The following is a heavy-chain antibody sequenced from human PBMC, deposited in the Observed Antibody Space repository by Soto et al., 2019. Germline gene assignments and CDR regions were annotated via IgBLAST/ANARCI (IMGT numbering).Heavy chain of an antibody. D-gene: IGHD3-22*01. CDR2: INSGGITT. J-gene: IGHJ4*02. CDR1: GFTFSSYW. CDR3: ARGQIGGYYNDY. V-gene: IGHV3-74*01. Sequence: EVQLVESGGGLVQPGGSLRLSCAASGFTFSSYWMHWVRQVPGKGLVWVSRINSGGITTNYADSVKGRFTISRDDAKNTVYLQVDSLTAEDTAVYYCARGQIGGYYNDYWGQGTLVTVSS.